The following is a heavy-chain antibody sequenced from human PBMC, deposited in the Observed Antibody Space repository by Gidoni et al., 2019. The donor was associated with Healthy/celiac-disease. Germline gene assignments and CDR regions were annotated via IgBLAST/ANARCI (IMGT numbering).Heavy chain of an antibody. V-gene: IGHV1-46*01. D-gene: IGHD3-22*01. CDR3: ARRGLDYYDSSGYHLGY. CDR2: INPSGGST. J-gene: IGHJ4*02. CDR1: GYTFTSSY. Sequence: QVQLVQSGAEVKKPGASVKASCKASGYTFTSSYMHWVRRAPGQGLEWMGIINPSGGSTSYAQKFQGRVTMTRDTSTSTVYMELSSLRSEDTAVYYCARRGLDYYDSSGYHLGYWGQGTLVTVSS.